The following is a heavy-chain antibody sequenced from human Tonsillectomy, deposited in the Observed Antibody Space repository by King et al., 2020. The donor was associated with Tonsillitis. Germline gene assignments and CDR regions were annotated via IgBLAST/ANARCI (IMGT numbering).Heavy chain of an antibody. J-gene: IGHJ6*02. CDR2: ISGSSGSS. D-gene: IGHD3-3*01. Sequence: VQLVESGGGLIQPGGSLRLSCAASGFTFSSYAMSWVRQAPGKGLEWVSGISGSSGSSYYADSVKGRFAISRDNSKNTLYLQMNSLRAEHTAIYYCGKARVFWSPHGMDVWGQGTTVTVSS. CDR3: GKARVFWSPHGMDV. CDR1: GFTFSSYA. V-gene: IGHV3-23*04.